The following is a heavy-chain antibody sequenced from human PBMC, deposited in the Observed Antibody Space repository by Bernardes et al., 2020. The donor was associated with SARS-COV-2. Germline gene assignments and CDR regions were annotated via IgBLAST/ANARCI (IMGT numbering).Heavy chain of an antibody. V-gene: IGHV3-74*01. CDR1: GFTFSAYW. Sequence: GSLRLSCAASGFTFSAYWMHWVRQAPGRGLTWVSRINTDGSTRDYADSVRGRFTISRDNAKNTLFLDMKSLRADDTAVYYCSTDLSGRADFWGPGTLVTVSS. D-gene: IGHD3-10*01. J-gene: IGHJ4*02. CDR3: STDLSGRADF. CDR2: INTDGSTR.